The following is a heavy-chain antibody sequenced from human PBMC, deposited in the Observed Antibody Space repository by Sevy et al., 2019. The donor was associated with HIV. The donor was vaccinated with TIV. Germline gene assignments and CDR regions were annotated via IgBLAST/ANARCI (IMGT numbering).Heavy chain of an antibody. CDR3: AGDWWKVRFDP. CDR2: IYFTGST. CDR1: GDSISSGTYF. V-gene: IGHV4-61*02. Sequence: SESLSLTCTVSGDSISSGTYFWSWIRQPAGKGLEWIGRIYFTGSTVYNPSLKSRVSISLDTSKNQFSLEFTSVSATDTAMYYCAGDWWKVRFDPWGQGTTVTVSS. D-gene: IGHD2-15*01. J-gene: IGHJ5*02.